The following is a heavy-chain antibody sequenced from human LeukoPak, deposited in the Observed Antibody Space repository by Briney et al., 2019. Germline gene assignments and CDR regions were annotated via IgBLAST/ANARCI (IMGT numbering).Heavy chain of an antibody. J-gene: IGHJ4*02. CDR2: ISRSGSTK. Sequence: GGSLRLSCAASGFTFSDYNMRWIRQAPGKGLEWVSSISRSGSTKYYADSVKGRFTISRDNAKNSLFLQMNSLRAEDTAVYYCARGSYYYDSSGWTRWGQGTLVTVSS. CDR3: ARGSYYYDSSGWTR. V-gene: IGHV3-11*01. D-gene: IGHD3-22*01. CDR1: GFTFSDYN.